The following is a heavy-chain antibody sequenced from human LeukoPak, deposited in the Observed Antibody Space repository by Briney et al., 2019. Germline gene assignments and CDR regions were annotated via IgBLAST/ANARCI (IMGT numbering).Heavy chain of an antibody. Sequence: PSETLSLTCTVSGGSISSGSYYWSWIRQPAGKGLEWIGRIYTSGSTNYNPSLKSRVTISVDTSKNQSSLKLSSVTAADTAVYYCAGHAQQLVPEIYYYYYMDVWGKGTTVTVSS. CDR2: IYTSGST. J-gene: IGHJ6*03. CDR3: AGHAQQLVPEIYYYYYMDV. D-gene: IGHD6-13*01. V-gene: IGHV4-61*02. CDR1: GGSISSGSYY.